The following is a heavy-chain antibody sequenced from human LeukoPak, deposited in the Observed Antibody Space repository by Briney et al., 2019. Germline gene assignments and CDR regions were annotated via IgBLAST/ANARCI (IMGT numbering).Heavy chain of an antibody. Sequence: GGSLRLSCAASGFAVSSNYMNWVRQAPGKGRGWVSVIYSDGRTCYADCVKGRFPISRAISKNTLFLEMTSRRAETPAGYNWGKVKGWYGEGYFDYWGQGTLVTVSS. J-gene: IGHJ4*02. D-gene: IGHD3-10*01. CDR1: GFAVSSNY. CDR3: GKVKGWYGEGYFDY. V-gene: IGHV3-53*01. CDR2: IYSDGRT.